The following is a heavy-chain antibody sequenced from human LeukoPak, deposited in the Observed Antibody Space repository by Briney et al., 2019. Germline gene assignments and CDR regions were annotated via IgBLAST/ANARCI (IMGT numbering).Heavy chain of an antibody. CDR2: IYTGGST. D-gene: IGHD2-8*02. CDR3: VHPTLTGGFDI. Sequence: GGALKLSCAASGFTLDNKYMSWVRQAPGKGLEGVSIIYTGGSTFYTDAVRGRFTISRDNSKNTLDLQMNGLRTEDTAVYYCVHPTLTGGFDIWGQGTMVTVSS. V-gene: IGHV3-53*01. CDR1: GFTLDNKY. J-gene: IGHJ3*02.